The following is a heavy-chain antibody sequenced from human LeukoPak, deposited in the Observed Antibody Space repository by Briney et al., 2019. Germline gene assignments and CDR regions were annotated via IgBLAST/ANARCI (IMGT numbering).Heavy chain of an antibody. CDR2: IYHSGST. J-gene: IGHJ5*02. D-gene: IGHD3-10*01. CDR3: ARGPEAGSGSYYRGP. Sequence: PSETLSLTCAVSGGSISSGGYSWSWIRQPPGQGLEWIGYIYHSGSTYYNLSLKSRVTISVDRSKNQFSLKLSFVSAADTAVYYCARGPEAGSGSYYRGPWGQGTLVTVSS. CDR1: GGSISSGGYS. V-gene: IGHV4-30-2*01.